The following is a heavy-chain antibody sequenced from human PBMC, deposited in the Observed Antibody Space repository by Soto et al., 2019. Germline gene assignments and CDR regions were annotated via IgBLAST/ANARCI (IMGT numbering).Heavy chain of an antibody. CDR3: AEAALGSQGKDAFDI. V-gene: IGHV3-7*03. CDR1: GFTFSSPW. CDR2: INREGSEK. J-gene: IGHJ3*02. D-gene: IGHD7-27*01. Sequence: EVQLVESGGGLVQPGGSLRLSCAASGFTFSSPWMSWVRQAPGKGLEWVANINREGSEKYYADSVKGRFTISRDNAKHSLYRQMNSLRVEETAIYYCAEAALGSQGKDAFDIWGQGTMVTVTS.